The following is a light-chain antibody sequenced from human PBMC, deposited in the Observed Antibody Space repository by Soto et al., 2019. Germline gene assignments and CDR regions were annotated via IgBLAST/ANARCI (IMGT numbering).Light chain of an antibody. V-gene: IGLV1-40*01. CDR1: SSNIGAGYD. CDR2: GNS. Sequence: QSVLTHPPSVSGAPGQRVTISCTGSSSNIGAGYDVHWYQQLPGTAPKLLIYGNSNRPSGVPDRFSGSKSGTSASLAITGLKAEDEADYYCQSYDSSLSGSVFGGGTKVTVL. CDR3: QSYDSSLSGSV. J-gene: IGLJ2*01.